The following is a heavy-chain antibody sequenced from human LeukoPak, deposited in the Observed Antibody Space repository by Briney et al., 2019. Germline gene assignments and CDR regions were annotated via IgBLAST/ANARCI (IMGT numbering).Heavy chain of an antibody. CDR2: INNSGSI. CDR3: ARARGTVAIDY. D-gene: IGHD5-12*01. J-gene: IGHJ4*02. V-gene: IGHV4-34*01. CDR1: GGSFSGYY. Sequence: SETLSLTCAVYGGSFSGYYWSWIRQPPGKGLEWIGEINNSGSINCNPSLKSRVTVSVDTSKNQFSLKLTSVTAADTAVYYCARARGTVAIDYWGQGTLVTVSS.